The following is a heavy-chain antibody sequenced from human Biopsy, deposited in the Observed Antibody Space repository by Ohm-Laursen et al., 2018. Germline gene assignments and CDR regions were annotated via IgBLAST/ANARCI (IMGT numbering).Heavy chain of an antibody. D-gene: IGHD6-6*01. J-gene: IGHJ5*02. CDR3: ARGYSRRVSIFEASIYWFDT. CDR2: MIPSSGKT. V-gene: IGHV1-8*01. CDR1: GYSFSTYD. Sequence: ASVKASCTASGYSFSTYDVNWVRQARGHGLEWMGWMIPSSGKTGYAQRFQGRVTLTMNTSISTAYKELSGLRSEDTAVYFCARGYSRRVSIFEASIYWFDTWGQGTLVTVSS.